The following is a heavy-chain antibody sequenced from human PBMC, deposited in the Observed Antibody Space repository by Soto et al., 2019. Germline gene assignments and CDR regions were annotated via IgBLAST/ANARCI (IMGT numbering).Heavy chain of an antibody. CDR3: TRALLTDYFDY. CDR2: ISYDGSNQ. J-gene: IGHJ4*02. V-gene: IGHV3-30-3*01. Sequence: GGSLGLSCAAXGFTFDTYAMQWVRQAPGKGLEWVAVISYDGSNQFYAGSVKGRFTVSRDNSKNTLYLQMNSLRNDDTAVYYYTRALLTDYFDYWGQGALVTVSS. CDR1: GFTFDTYA.